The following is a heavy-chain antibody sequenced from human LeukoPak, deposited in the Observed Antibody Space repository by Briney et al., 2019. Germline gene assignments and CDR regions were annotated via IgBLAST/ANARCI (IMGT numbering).Heavy chain of an antibody. CDR3: ARGRGGRSYFDL. CDR2: IYYSGST. J-gene: IGHJ2*01. V-gene: IGHV4-59*07. Sequence: PSDTLSLTCTVSGRSISSYYWSWTRQPPGKGLEGIGYIYYSGSTNYNPSLKSRVTISVDTSKNQFSLKLSSVTAADAAVYYCARGRGGRSYFDLWGRGTLVTVSS. D-gene: IGHD3-16*01. CDR1: GRSISSYY.